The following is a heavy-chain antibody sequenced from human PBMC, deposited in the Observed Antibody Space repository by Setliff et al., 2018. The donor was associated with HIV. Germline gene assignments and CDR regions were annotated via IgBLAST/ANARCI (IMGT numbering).Heavy chain of an antibody. CDR1: GYTFINYG. Sequence: ASVKVSCKASGYTFINYGITWVRQAPGHGLEWMGWLASYNDDANYAQNLQGRVTMTTDKSTSTAYMELRSLRSDDTAVYYCARGQYGDELFDYWGQGTLVTVSS. D-gene: IGHD4-17*01. CDR2: LASYNDDA. CDR3: ARGQYGDELFDY. V-gene: IGHV1-18*01. J-gene: IGHJ4*02.